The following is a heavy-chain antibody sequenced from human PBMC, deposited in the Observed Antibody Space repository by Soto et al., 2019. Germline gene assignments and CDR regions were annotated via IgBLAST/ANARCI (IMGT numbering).Heavy chain of an antibody. CDR1: GGTFSSYA. J-gene: IGHJ6*02. CDR2: IIPIFGTA. Sequence: QVQLVQSGAEVKKPGSSVKVSCKASGGTFSSYAISWVRQAPGQGLEWMGGIIPIFGTANYAQKFQGRVTITADESTSKAYMELSSLRSEDTAVYYCARGVVEYSGYDTGLLTYCYYGMDVWGQGTTVTVSS. V-gene: IGHV1-69*01. D-gene: IGHD5-12*01. CDR3: ARGVVEYSGYDTGLLTYCYYGMDV.